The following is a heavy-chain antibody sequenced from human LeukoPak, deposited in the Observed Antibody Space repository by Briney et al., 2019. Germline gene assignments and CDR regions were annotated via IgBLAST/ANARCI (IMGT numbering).Heavy chain of an antibody. J-gene: IGHJ6*02. CDR2: IHPDDSDI. D-gene: IGHD5-12*01. CDR1: GYTFSTYW. CDR3: ARSDYWSYAMNV. V-gene: IGHV5-51*01. Sequence: GESLKIPCKGSGYTFSTYWVAWGRQMPGKGLEWMGVIHPDDSDIRYSPPFQCQATISADKSISTAFLQWRSLKASDTAMYYCARSDYWSYAMNVWGQGTTVTVSS.